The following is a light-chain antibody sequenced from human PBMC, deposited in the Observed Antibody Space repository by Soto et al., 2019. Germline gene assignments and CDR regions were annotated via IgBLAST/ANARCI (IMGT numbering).Light chain of an antibody. CDR3: QQYNNWPLT. J-gene: IGKJ4*01. Sequence: EFVLTQSPATLSVSPGERATLSCWASQSVSSKLAWYQQKPGQAPRLLIYGASTRATGTPARFSGSGSGTEFTLTISSLQSEDFAVYYCQQYNNWPLTFGGGTKVDI. V-gene: IGKV3-15*01. CDR1: QSVSSK. CDR2: GAS.